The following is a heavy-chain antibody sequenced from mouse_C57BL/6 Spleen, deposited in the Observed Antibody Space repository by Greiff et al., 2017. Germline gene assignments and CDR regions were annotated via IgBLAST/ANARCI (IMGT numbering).Heavy chain of an antibody. J-gene: IGHJ1*03. D-gene: IGHD1-1*01. V-gene: IGHV2-3*01. CDR1: GFSLTSYG. CDR3: AGSRDLYFEV. CDR2: IWGGGST. Sequence: QVQLQQSGPGLVAPSQSLSITCTVSGFSLTSYGVSWVRQPPGKGLEWLGVIWGGGSTNYHSALISRLSNSKDNSKSQVFIKMNSLQADDTDSCYCAGSRDLYFEVWGTGATVTVSS.